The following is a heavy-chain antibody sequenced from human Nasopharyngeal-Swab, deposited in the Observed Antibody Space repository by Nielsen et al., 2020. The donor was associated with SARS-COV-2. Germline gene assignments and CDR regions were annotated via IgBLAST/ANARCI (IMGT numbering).Heavy chain of an antibody. CDR3: AKDEPYYDSSGYNYYYYYYMDV. J-gene: IGHJ6*03. CDR2: ISGSGGST. Sequence: GGSLRLSCAASGFTFSSYAMSWVRQAPGKGLEWVSAISGSGGSTYYADSVKGRFTISRDNSKNTLYLQMNSLRAEDTAVYYCAKDEPYYDSSGYNYYYYYYMDVWGKGTMVTVSS. D-gene: IGHD3-22*01. V-gene: IGHV3-23*01. CDR1: GFTFSSYA.